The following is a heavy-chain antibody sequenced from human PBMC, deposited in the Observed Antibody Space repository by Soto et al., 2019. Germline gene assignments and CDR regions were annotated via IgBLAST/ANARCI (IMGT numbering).Heavy chain of an antibody. J-gene: IGHJ5*02. Sequence: TVSLTRTVSGCSISSGGYYWSLIRQHPGKGLEWIGYIYYSGSTYYNPSLKSRVTISVDTSKNQFSLKLSSVTAADAAVYYCARGPYYDSSGYYWFDPWGQGTMVTVSS. D-gene: IGHD3-22*01. V-gene: IGHV4-31*03. CDR2: IYYSGST. CDR3: ARGPYYDSSGYYWFDP. CDR1: GCSISSGGYY.